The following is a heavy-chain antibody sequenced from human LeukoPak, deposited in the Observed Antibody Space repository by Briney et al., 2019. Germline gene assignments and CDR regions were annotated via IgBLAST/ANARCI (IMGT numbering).Heavy chain of an antibody. CDR2: IIPIFGTA. Sequence: SVKVSCKASGGTVNNFGISWVRQAPGQGLEWMGGIIPIFGTANYAQKFQGRVTITADKSTSTAYMELSSLRSEDTAVYYCARDHPYYGSGSYGVPYFDYWGQGTLVTVSS. V-gene: IGHV1-69*06. CDR3: ARDHPYYGSGSYGVPYFDY. D-gene: IGHD3-10*01. CDR1: GGTVNNFG. J-gene: IGHJ4*02.